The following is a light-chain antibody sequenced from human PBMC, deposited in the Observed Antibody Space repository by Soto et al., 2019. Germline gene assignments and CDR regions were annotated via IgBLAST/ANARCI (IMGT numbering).Light chain of an antibody. CDR3: QQYGGSPRT. J-gene: IGKJ1*01. V-gene: IGKV3-20*01. Sequence: EIVLTQSPGTLSLSPGEGATLSCRASQSVSRNYLAWYQQKPGQAPRLLIYTASRRATGIPDRFSGSGSGTDFTLTISRLESEDSAVYYCQQYGGSPRTFGQGTKVELK. CDR2: TAS. CDR1: QSVSRNY.